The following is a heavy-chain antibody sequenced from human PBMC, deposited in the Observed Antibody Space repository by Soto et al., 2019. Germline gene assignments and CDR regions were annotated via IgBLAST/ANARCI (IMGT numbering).Heavy chain of an antibody. V-gene: IGHV3-66*04. J-gene: IGHJ4*02. CDR2: IYSGGST. D-gene: IGHD3-10*01. CDR1: GFTVSSNY. Sequence: GGSLRLSCAASGFTVSSNYMSWVRQAPGKGLEWVSVIYSGGSTYYADSVKGSFTISRDNSQNTLYLQMNSLRAEDTAVYYCARQNYYGSGSYYNVNYFDYWGQGTLVTVSS. CDR3: ARQNYYGSGSYYNVNYFDY.